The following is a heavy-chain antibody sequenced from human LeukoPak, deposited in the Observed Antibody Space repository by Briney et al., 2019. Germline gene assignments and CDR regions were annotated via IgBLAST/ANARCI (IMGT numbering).Heavy chain of an antibody. D-gene: IGHD3-22*01. CDR3: ARQKGVPEDYYDSSGSPGGSDWFDP. CDR1: GGSISSSSYY. V-gene: IGHV4-39*01. J-gene: IGHJ5*02. CDR2: IYYSGST. Sequence: PSETLSLTCTVSGGSISSSSYYWGWIRQPPGKGLEWIGSIYYSGSTYHNPSLKSRVTISVDTSKNQFSLKLSSVTAADTAVYYCARQKGVPEDYYDSSGSPGGSDWFDPWGQGTLVTVSS.